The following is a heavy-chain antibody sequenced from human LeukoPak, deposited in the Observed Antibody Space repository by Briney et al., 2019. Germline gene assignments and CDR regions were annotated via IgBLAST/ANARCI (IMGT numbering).Heavy chain of an antibody. Sequence: PGGSLRLSCTATGFTFSSHGMNWVRQAPGKGLEWVSGISPNGVITYYADSVKGRFTISRDNSKNTLYLQMNSLRAEDTAVYYCAKLRSRDAYNFDYWGQGTLVTVSS. D-gene: IGHD5-24*01. V-gene: IGHV3-23*01. CDR2: ISPNGVIT. CDR3: AKLRSRDAYNFDY. CDR1: GFTFSSHG. J-gene: IGHJ4*02.